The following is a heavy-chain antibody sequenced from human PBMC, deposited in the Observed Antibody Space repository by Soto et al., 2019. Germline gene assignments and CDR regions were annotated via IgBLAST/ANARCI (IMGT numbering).Heavy chain of an antibody. Sequence: GGSLRLSCAASGFVVDRTYMTWVRQAPGKGLEWVSVIYSGGGAYYADSVEGRFTISRDTSKNTLHLQMNDLRAEDTALYYCARGGVQDAFDIWGQGTMVTVSS. V-gene: IGHV3-53*01. CDR3: ARGGVQDAFDI. CDR1: GFVVDRTY. D-gene: IGHD1-26*01. CDR2: IYSGGGA. J-gene: IGHJ3*02.